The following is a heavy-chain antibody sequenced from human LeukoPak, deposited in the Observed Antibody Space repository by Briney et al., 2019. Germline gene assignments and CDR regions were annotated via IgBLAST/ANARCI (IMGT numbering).Heavy chain of an antibody. CDR2: IRGDGNEK. D-gene: IGHD6-19*01. V-gene: IGHV3-7*03. Sequence: GGSLRLSCAASGFSFSSCWMTWVRQAPGRGLEFVANIRGDGNEKYYMDSMKGRLTISRDNAKNSLFLQMSGLRAEDTAVYYCAKLSSGWLPRDYWGQGTLVTVSS. J-gene: IGHJ4*02. CDR3: AKLSSGWLPRDY. CDR1: GFSFSSCW.